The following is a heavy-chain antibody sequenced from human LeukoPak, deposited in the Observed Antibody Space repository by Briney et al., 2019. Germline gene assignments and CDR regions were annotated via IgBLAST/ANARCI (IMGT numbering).Heavy chain of an antibody. D-gene: IGHD2-2*01. CDR3: ASSTQISKYADY. J-gene: IGHJ4*02. V-gene: IGHV3-48*03. CDR1: GFTFSSYE. CDR2: ISSSGSTI. Sequence: QTGGSLRLSCVASGFTFSSYEMNWVRQAPGKGLEWVSYISSSGSTIYYADSVKGRFTISRDNAKSTLYLQMNSLRAEDTAVYYCASSTQISKYADYWGQGALVTVSS.